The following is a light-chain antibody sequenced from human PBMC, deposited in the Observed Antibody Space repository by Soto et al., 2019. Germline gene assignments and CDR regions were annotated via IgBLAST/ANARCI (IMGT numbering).Light chain of an antibody. CDR3: MQSLQTPPT. V-gene: IGKV2-28*01. Sequence: DVVMTQSPLSLPVTPGEPASISCRSSQSLQHSNGYNYLDWYLQKPGQSPQLLIYLGSNRASGVPDRFSGSGSGTDFTLKISRVQTEDVGVYYCMQSLQTPPTFGQGTKVEI. CDR1: QSLQHSNGYNY. CDR2: LGS. J-gene: IGKJ1*01.